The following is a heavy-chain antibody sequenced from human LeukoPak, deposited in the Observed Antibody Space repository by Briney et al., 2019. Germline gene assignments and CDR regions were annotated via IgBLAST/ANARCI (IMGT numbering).Heavy chain of an antibody. CDR3: AKDYGDYSSRGAFDI. V-gene: IGHV3-30*18. D-gene: IGHD4-17*01. Sequence: GGSLRLSCAASGFTFSSYGMHWVRQAPGKGLEWVAVISYDGSNKYYADSVKGRFTISRDNSKNTLYLQMNSLRAEDTAVYYCAKDYGDYSSRGAFDIWGQGTMVTVSS. CDR1: GFTFSSYG. J-gene: IGHJ3*02. CDR2: ISYDGSNK.